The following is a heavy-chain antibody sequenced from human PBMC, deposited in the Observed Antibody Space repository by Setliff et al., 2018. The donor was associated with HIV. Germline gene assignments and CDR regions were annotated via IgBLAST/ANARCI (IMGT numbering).Heavy chain of an antibody. V-gene: IGHV1-69*06. J-gene: IGHJ4*02. CDR3: ARGPGFYDSSGVLAPEGDY. Sequence: SVKVSCKSSEGTFTAYAISWVRQAPGQGREWMGRITPIFGTTNYAQKFQGRVTITADRSTSTTYMELSSLRSDDTAVYYCARGPGFYDSSGVLAPEGDYWGQGTLVTGS. CDR2: ITPIFGTT. D-gene: IGHD3-22*01. CDR1: EGTFTAYA.